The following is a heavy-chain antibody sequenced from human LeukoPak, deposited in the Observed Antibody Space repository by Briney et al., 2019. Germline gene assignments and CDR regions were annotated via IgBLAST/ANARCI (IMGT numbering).Heavy chain of an antibody. CDR3: ARDRSSGYKMGFLDPTNYYMDV. CDR1: GGTFSSYA. Sequence: ASVKVSCKASGGTFSSYAISWVRQAPGQGLEWMGGIIPIFGTANYAQKFQGRVTITADKSTSTAYMELSSLRSEDTAVYYCARDRSSGYKMGFLDPTNYYMDVWGKGTTVTVSS. V-gene: IGHV1-69*06. D-gene: IGHD5-12*01. J-gene: IGHJ6*03. CDR2: IIPIFGTA.